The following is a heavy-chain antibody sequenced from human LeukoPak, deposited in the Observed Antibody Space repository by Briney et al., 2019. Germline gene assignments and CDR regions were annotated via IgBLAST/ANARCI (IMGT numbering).Heavy chain of an antibody. CDR2: ISNDGINE. J-gene: IGHJ6*03. CDR1: GFTFSSFG. CDR3: ARVPYGNYHYYYMDV. Sequence: PGRSLRLSCAASGFTFSSFGLHWVSQAPGKGLEWVAFISNDGINEYYADSVRGRFTISRDNSKNTLYLQVNNLRTEDTAVYYCARVPYGNYHYYYMDVWGKGTTVTVSS. D-gene: IGHD3-10*01. V-gene: IGHV3-30-3*01.